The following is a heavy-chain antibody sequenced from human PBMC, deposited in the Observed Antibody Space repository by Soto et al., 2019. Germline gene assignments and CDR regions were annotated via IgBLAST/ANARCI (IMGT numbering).Heavy chain of an antibody. CDR1: GGSISSGGYY. V-gene: IGHV4-31*03. Sequence: SETLSLTCTVSGGSISSGGYYWSWIRQHPGKGLEWIGYIYYSGSTYYNPSLKSRVTISVDTSKNQFSLKLSSVTAADTAVYYCARVAVAGTTYFDYWGQGTLVTVSS. CDR3: ARVAVAGTTYFDY. J-gene: IGHJ4*02. D-gene: IGHD6-19*01. CDR2: IYYSGST.